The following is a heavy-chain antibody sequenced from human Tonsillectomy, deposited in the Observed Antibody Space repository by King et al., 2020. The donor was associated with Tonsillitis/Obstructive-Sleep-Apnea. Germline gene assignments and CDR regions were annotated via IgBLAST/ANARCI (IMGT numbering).Heavy chain of an antibody. D-gene: IGHD4/OR15-4a*01. CDR1: GYTFTSYY. V-gene: IGHV1-46*01. Sequence: VQLVEAGAEVKKPGASEKVSCKASGYTFTSYYMHWVRQAPGQGLEWMGLINPSGGTTIYAQKFQGRVTMTRDTSTSTVYMEVRSLRSEDTAVYYCARGVPHLAFDYWGQGTLVTVSS. CDR2: INPSGGTT. CDR3: ARGVPHLAFDY. J-gene: IGHJ4*02.